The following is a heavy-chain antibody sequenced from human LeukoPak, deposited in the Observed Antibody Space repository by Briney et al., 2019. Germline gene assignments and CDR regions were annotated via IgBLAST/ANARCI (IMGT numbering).Heavy chain of an antibody. J-gene: IGHJ4*02. V-gene: IGHV3-53*01. CDR2: LYNGGNT. CDR3: ARYDGGSGPFDY. Sequence: GGSLRLSCAVSGFTVSSNYMSWVRQAPGKGLEWVSVLYNGGNTYYADSVKGRFTVSRDNSKNALYLQMNSLRAEDTAVYYCARYDGGSGPFDYWGQGTLVTVSS. D-gene: IGHD3-10*01. CDR1: GFTVSSNY.